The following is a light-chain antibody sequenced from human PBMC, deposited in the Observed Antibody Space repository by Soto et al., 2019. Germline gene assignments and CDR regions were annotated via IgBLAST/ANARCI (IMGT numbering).Light chain of an antibody. J-gene: IGKJ1*01. CDR3: QQYNNWLWT. V-gene: IGKV3-15*01. CDR1: QNIGNK. Sequence: DIVMTQSPDSLAVSPGERATLSCRASQNIGNKVGWYQQKPGQAPRLLIYGASTRATGIPARFSGSGSGTEFTLTISSLQSEDFAVYYCQQYNNWLWTFGQGTKVDIK. CDR2: GAS.